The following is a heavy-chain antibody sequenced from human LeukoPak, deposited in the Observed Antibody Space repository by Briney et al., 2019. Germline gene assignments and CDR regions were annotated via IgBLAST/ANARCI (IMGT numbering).Heavy chain of an antibody. V-gene: IGHV3-23*01. Sequence: QTGGSLRLSCAASEFTFSNYAMNWVRQAPGKGLEWVSGISGGGGSTYYADSVKGRFTISRDNSKNTLYLQMSSLRAEDTAVYYCVGGYFDWLWSWFDPWGQGTLVTVSS. D-gene: IGHD3-9*01. CDR1: EFTFSNYA. CDR3: VGGYFDWLWSWFDP. J-gene: IGHJ5*02. CDR2: ISGGGGST.